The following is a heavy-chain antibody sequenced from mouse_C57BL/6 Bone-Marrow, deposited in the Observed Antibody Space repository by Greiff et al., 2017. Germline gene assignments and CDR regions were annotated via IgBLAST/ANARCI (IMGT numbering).Heavy chain of an antibody. CDR1: GYSITSGYY. Sequence: EVQLQQSGPGLVKPSQSLSLTCSVTGYSITSGYYWNWIRQFPGNKLEWMGYISYDGSNNYNPSLKNRISITRDTSKNQFFLKLNSVTTEDTATYYCAREEGYYNFDYWGQGTTLTVSS. V-gene: IGHV3-6*01. J-gene: IGHJ2*01. CDR3: AREEGYYNFDY. D-gene: IGHD2-12*01. CDR2: ISYDGSN.